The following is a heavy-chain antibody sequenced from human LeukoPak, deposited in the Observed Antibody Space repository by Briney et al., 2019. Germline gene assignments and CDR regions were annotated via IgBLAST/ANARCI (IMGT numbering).Heavy chain of an antibody. CDR2: ISSSSSTI. Sequence: GGSLRLSCAASGFTFSSYGMSWVRQAPGKGLEWVSYISSSSSTIYYADSVKGRFTISRDNAKNSLYLQMNSLRAEDTAVYYCARDIYGYYYGYFDYWGQGTLVTVSS. V-gene: IGHV3-48*01. CDR3: ARDIYGYYYGYFDY. J-gene: IGHJ4*02. D-gene: IGHD3-22*01. CDR1: GFTFSSYG.